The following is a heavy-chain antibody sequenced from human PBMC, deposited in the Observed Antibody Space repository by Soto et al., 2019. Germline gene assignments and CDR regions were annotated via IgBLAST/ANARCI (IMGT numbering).Heavy chain of an antibody. D-gene: IGHD5-12*01. J-gene: IGHJ4*02. Sequence: SETLSLTFIVSGFSISTYHWSWIRQPAGKGLEWIGRMHTSGSTNYNPSLKSRVSMSVDTSKNHFSLKVSSVTAADTAVYYCARDEYGYGDSYDSWGQGTLVTVS. CDR3: ARDEYGYGDSYDS. V-gene: IGHV4-4*07. CDR1: GFSISTYH. CDR2: MHTSGST.